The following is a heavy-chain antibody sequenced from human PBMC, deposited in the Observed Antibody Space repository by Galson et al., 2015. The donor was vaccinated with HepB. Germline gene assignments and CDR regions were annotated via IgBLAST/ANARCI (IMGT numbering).Heavy chain of an antibody. Sequence: SLRLSCAASGFTFSSYGMHWVRQAPGKGLEWVAVIWYDGSNKYYADSVKGRFTISRDNSKNTLYLQMNSLRAEDTAVYYCARDPGGDDYGDYVSPYYFDYWGQGTLVTVSS. CDR2: IWYDGSNK. CDR1: GFTFSSYG. J-gene: IGHJ4*02. D-gene: IGHD4-17*01. CDR3: ARDPGGDDYGDYVSPYYFDY. V-gene: IGHV3-33*01.